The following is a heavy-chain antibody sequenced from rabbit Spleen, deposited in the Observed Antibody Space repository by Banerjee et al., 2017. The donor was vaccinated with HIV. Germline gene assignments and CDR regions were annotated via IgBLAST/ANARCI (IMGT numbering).Heavy chain of an antibody. D-gene: IGHD1-1*01. J-gene: IGHJ6*01. V-gene: IGHV1S40*01. CDR3: ARDTRSSFSSYGMDL. CDR1: GFSFSSRYY. CDR2: IDSGSSGFT. Sequence: QSLEESGGDLVKPGASLTLTCTASGFSFSSRYYMCWVRQAPGKGLEWIACIDSGSSGFTYYASWAKGRFTISKTSSTTVTLQMTRLTAADTATYFCARDTRSSFSSYGMDLWGPGTLVTVS.